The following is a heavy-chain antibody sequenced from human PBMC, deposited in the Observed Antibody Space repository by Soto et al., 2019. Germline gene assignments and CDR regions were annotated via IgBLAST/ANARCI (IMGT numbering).Heavy chain of an antibody. CDR3: AKGNGGYFDH. Sequence: EVQLLESGGGLVQPGGSLRLSCIASGFTFTNYAMIWVRQAPGKGPEWVSSIEIGGRATYYGDSVKGRFTISRDDSQNALYLQMNSLRAEDTAVYFCAKGNGGYFDHWGQGSLVTVSS. J-gene: IGHJ4*02. CDR1: GFTFTNYA. D-gene: IGHD3-16*01. CDR2: IEIGGRAT. V-gene: IGHV3-23*03.